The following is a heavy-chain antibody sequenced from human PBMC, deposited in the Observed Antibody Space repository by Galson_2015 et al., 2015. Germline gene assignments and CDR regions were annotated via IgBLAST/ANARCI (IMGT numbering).Heavy chain of an antibody. D-gene: IGHD5-12*01. CDR1: GFTFTSYE. J-gene: IGHJ4*02. CDR3: AREVGYHLDY. Sequence: SLRLSCAASGFTFTSYEMNWVRQAPGKGLEWVSCISSTGITTYYAGSVKGRFTISRDNAKSSLYLQMNSLGAEDTAVYYCAREVGYHLDYWGQGTLVTVSS. CDR2: ISSTGITT. V-gene: IGHV3-48*03.